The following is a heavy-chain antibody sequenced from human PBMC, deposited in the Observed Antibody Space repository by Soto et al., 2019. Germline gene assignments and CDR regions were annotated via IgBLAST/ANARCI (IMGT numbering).Heavy chain of an antibody. Sequence: SVKVSCKASGGTFSSYAISWVRQAPGQGLEWMGGIIPIFGTANYAQKFQGRVTITADESTSTAYMELSSLRSEDTAVYYCARDSRKCSGGSCYGDYYYYYGMDVWGQGTMVTVS. CDR2: IIPIFGTA. J-gene: IGHJ6*02. V-gene: IGHV1-69*13. D-gene: IGHD2-15*01. CDR3: ARDSRKCSGGSCYGDYYYYYGMDV. CDR1: GGTFSSYA.